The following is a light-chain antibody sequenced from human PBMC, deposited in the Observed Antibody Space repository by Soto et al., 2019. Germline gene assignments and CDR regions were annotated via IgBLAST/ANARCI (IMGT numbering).Light chain of an antibody. J-gene: IGLJ2*01. CDR1: SSDVGIYNY. CDR3: SSFTTNTTVV. Sequence: QSVLTQPASVSGSPGQSITISCTGTSSDVGIYNYVSWYQQHPGKAPKLMIYGVTNRASGVSNRFSGSKSGNTASLTISALQAEDEAEYYCSSFTTNTTVVFGGGTKLTVL. CDR2: GVT. V-gene: IGLV2-14*01.